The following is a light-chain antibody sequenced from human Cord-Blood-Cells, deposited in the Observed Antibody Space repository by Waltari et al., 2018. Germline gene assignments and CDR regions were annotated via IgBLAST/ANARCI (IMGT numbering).Light chain of an antibody. CDR2: EGS. J-gene: IGLJ3*02. CDR1: SSAVGSYNI. V-gene: IGLV2-23*01. Sequence: QSALTQPASVSGSPGQSITIPCTGTSSAVGSYNIFSWYQQHPGKAPKLMIYEGSKRPSGVSNRFSGSKSGNTASLTISGLQAEDEADYYCCSYAGSSTWVFGGGTKLTVL. CDR3: CSYAGSSTWV.